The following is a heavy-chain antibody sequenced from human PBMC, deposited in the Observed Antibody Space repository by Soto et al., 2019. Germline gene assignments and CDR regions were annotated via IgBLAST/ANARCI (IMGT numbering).Heavy chain of an antibody. D-gene: IGHD3-16*01. CDR1: GRSISSNNW. J-gene: IGHJ4*02. V-gene: IGHV4-4*02. Sequence: PSETLSLTCAVSGRSISSNNWWSWVRQPPGKGLEWIGEIYHSGSTNYNPSLKSRVTISVNKSKNQFSLNLNSVTAADTAVYFCARETLWRSLDYWGQGTLVTLSS. CDR3: ARETLWRSLDY. CDR2: IYHSGST.